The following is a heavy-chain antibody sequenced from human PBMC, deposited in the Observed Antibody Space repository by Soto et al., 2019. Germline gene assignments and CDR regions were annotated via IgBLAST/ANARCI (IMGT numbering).Heavy chain of an antibody. Sequence: ASVKVSCKASGYTFISYAMHWVRQAPGQRLEWMGWINAGNGNTKYSQKFQGRVTITRDTSASTAYMELSSLRSEDTAVYYCAREMTGGAFDIWGQGTMVTVSS. V-gene: IGHV1-3*01. D-gene: IGHD3-10*01. CDR3: AREMTGGAFDI. CDR1: GYTFISYA. CDR2: INAGNGNT. J-gene: IGHJ3*02.